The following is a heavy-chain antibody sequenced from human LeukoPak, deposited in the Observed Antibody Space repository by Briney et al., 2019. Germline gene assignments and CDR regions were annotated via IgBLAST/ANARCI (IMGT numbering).Heavy chain of an antibody. J-gene: IGHJ4*02. CDR3: ARGYALYSGRYIDFDY. CDR1: GYTFTGHY. Sequence: EASAKVSCKASGYTFTGHYMHWVRQAPGQGLEWMGWINPNNGGTNYAQKFQGRVTMTRDTSISTAYMELSRLRSDDTAVYYCARGYALYSGRYIDFDYWGQGTLVTVSS. CDR2: INPNNGGT. D-gene: IGHD1-26*01. V-gene: IGHV1-2*02.